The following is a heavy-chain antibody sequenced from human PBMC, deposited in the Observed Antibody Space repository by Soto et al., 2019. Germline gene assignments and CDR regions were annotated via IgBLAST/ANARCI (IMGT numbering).Heavy chain of an antibody. CDR2: IKSKTDGGTT. Sequence: EVQLVESGGGLVKPGGSLRLSCAASGFTFSNAWMSWVRQAPGKGLEWVGRIKSKTDGGTTDYAAPVKGRFTISRDDSKTTLYLQMNSLKTEDTAVYYCTTVNSMLPVQLEQFWFDPWGQGTLVTVSS. CDR3: TTVNSMLPVQLEQFWFDP. CDR1: GFTFSNAW. V-gene: IGHV3-15*01. J-gene: IGHJ5*02. D-gene: IGHD1-1*01.